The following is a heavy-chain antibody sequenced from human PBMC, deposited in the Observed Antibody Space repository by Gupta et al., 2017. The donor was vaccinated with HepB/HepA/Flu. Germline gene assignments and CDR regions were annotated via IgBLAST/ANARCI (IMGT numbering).Heavy chain of an antibody. D-gene: IGHD1-26*01. CDR3: VRGGGWSYYPFDY. CDR1: RFTLNSHW. Sequence: EVQLVESGGGLIQPGGSLRLSCVASRFTLNSHWMHWVRQAPGKGLVWVSRCNGAGTDTTYADSVKGRFTISRDNAENTLYLQMNSLRVEDTAVYFCVRGGGWSYYPFDYWGQGTPVTVAS. J-gene: IGHJ4*02. V-gene: IGHV3-74*03. CDR2: CNGAGTDT.